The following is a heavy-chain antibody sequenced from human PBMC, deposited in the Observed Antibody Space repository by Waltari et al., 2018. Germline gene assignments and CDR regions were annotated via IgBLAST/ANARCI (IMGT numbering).Heavy chain of an antibody. D-gene: IGHD6-19*01. V-gene: IGHV3-7*01. CDR2: IKQDGSEK. J-gene: IGHJ5*02. CDR1: GFTCGSYW. Sequence: EVQLVDSGGGLVQPGGSLRLSCAASGFTCGSYWRSWARQAPGKGLEWVANIKQDGSEKYYVDSVKGRFTISRDNAKNSLYLQMNSLRAEDTAVYYCARDEGLSWFDPWGQGTLVIVSS. CDR3: ARDEGLSWFDP.